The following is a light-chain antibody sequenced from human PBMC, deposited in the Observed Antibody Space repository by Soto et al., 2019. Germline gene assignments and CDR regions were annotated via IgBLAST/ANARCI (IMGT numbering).Light chain of an antibody. CDR3: QQYET. V-gene: IGKV3D-15*01. CDR2: GAS. CDR1: QSVNIH. Sequence: EIVMTQSPATLSVSPGERATLSCRASQSVNIHLAWYQQKPGQAPRLLIYGASARATGIPAKFSGSGSGTEFTLTISRLEPEDFAVYYCQQYETFGQGTKVDIK. J-gene: IGKJ1*01.